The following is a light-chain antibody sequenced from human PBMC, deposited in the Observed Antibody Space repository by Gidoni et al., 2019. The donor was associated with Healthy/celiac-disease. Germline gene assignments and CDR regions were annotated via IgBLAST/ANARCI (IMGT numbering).Light chain of an antibody. CDR2: KAS. Sequence: DIQMTQSPSTLSASVGDRVTITCRASQSISTWLAWYQQKPGKAPKLLIYKASSLESGVPSRFSGSGSGTEFTLTISSLQPDDFATYYCQLYNSYSWTFGQXTKVEIK. V-gene: IGKV1-5*03. CDR3: QLYNSYSWT. J-gene: IGKJ1*01. CDR1: QSISTW.